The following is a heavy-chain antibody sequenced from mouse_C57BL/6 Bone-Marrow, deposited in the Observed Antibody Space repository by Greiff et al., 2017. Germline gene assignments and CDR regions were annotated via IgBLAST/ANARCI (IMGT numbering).Heavy chain of an antibody. CDR3: VSFYDYDGYYFDY. CDR1: GFSFNTYA. J-gene: IGHJ2*01. V-gene: IGHV10-1*01. CDR2: IRSKSNNYAT. D-gene: IGHD2-4*01. Sequence: EVKLVESGGGLVQPKGSLKLSCAASGFSFNTYAMNWVRQAPGKGLEWVARIRSKSNNYATYYADSVKDRFTISRDDSESMLYLQMNNLKTEDTAMYYCVSFYDYDGYYFDYWGQGTTLTVSS.